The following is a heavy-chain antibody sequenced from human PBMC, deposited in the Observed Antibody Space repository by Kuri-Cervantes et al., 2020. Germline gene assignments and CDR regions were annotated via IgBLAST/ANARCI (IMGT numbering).Heavy chain of an antibody. D-gene: IGHD2-15*01. CDR2: IYPGDSDT. Sequence: GESLKISCTGSGYMFTTYWIGWVRQMPGKGLEWMGIIYPGDSDTRYSPSFQGQVTISADKSISTAYLQWSSLKASDTAMYYCARLGGLDYYYYYMDVWGKGTTVTVSS. CDR1: GYMFTTYW. V-gene: IGHV5-51*01. J-gene: IGHJ6*03. CDR3: ARLGGLDYYYYYMDV.